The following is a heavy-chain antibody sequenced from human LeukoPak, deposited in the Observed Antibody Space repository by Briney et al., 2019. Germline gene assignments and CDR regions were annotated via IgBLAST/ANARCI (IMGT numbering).Heavy chain of an antibody. CDR1: GGTFSSYA. CDR2: IIPILGIA. CDR3: ARAYYGPGSGNFDY. D-gene: IGHD3-10*01. Sequence: GASVKVSCRASGGTFSSYAISWVRQAPGQGLEWMGRIIPILGIANYAQKFQGRVTITADKSTSTAYMELSSLRSEDTAVYYCARAYYGPGSGNFDYWGQGTLVTVSS. V-gene: IGHV1-69*04. J-gene: IGHJ4*02.